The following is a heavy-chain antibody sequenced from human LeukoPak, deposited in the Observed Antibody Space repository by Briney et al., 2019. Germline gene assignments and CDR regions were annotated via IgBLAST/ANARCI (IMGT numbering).Heavy chain of an antibody. Sequence: SETLSLTCTVSGASISSYYWSWIRQPPGEGLEWIGYIYYSGNTNYNPSLKSRVTISIDTSKNQFSLKLNSVTAADTAVYYCARELPRSTTFIDYWGQGTLVTVSS. CDR3: ARELPRSTTFIDY. D-gene: IGHD1-14*01. CDR2: IYYSGNT. J-gene: IGHJ4*02. CDR1: GASISSYY. V-gene: IGHV4-59*01.